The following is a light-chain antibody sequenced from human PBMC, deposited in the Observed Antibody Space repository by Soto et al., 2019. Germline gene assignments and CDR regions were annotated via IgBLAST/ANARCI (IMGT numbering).Light chain of an antibody. CDR3: QQRSNWPRGIT. Sequence: EIVLTQSPATLSLSPGEGATLSCRARQSVSSYLAWYQQKPGQAPRLLIYDASNRATGIPARFSGSGSGTDFTLTISSLEPEDFAVYYCQQRSNWPRGITFGQGTRLEIK. CDR2: DAS. J-gene: IGKJ5*01. V-gene: IGKV3-11*01. CDR1: QSVSSY.